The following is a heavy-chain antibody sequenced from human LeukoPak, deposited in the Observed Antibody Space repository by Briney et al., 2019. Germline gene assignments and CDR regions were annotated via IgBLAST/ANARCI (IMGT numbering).Heavy chain of an antibody. D-gene: IGHD2-2*01. CDR1: GGSISSSSYY. J-gene: IGHJ4*02. CDR3: ARGPGGNYAPHYFDY. V-gene: IGHV4-39*01. Sequence: SETLSLTCTVSGGSISSSSYYWGWIRQPPGKGLEWMGSIYYSGSTYYNPSLKSRVTISVDTSKNQFSLKLSSVTAADTAVYYCARGPGGNYAPHYFDYWGQGTLVTVSS. CDR2: IYYSGST.